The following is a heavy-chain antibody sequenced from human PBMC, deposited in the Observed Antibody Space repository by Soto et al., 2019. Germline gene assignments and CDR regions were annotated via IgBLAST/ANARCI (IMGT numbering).Heavy chain of an antibody. J-gene: IGHJ4*02. CDR3: AKMGGATLVAY. Sequence: QVQLQESGPGLVKPSGTLSLTCTVSGASISSTSSGDWWSWVRQPPGKGLEWIGEIHHSGSTNYNPSLQSPVTMSVDKAKNQVSQRLSSVTAADPAVYYCAKMGGATLVAYWGQGTLVTVSS. CDR2: IHHSGST. CDR1: GASISSTSSGDW. D-gene: IGHD1-26*01. V-gene: IGHV4-4*02.